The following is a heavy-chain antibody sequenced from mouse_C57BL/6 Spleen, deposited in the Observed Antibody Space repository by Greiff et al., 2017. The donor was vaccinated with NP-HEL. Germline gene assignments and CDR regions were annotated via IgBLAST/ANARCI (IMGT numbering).Heavy chain of an antibody. J-gene: IGHJ2*01. V-gene: IGHV1-81*01. Sequence: QVQLQQSGAELVRPGASVKLSCKASGYTFTSYGISWVKQRTGQGLEWIGEIYPRSGNTYYNEKFKGKATLTADKSSSTAYMELRSLTSEDSAVYFCARDQYSNLYFDDWGQGTTVTVSS. D-gene: IGHD2-5*01. CDR3: ARDQYSNLYFDD. CDR1: GYTFTSYG. CDR2: IYPRSGNT.